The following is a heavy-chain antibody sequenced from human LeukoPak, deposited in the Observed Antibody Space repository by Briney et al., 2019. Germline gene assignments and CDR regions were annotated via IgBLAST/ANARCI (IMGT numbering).Heavy chain of an antibody. D-gene: IGHD3-16*01. V-gene: IGHV3-53*01. Sequence: PGGSLRLSCAASEFTVITNDMTWVRQAPGKGLEWVSVLYSYGNTKYADSVQGRFTISRDNSKNTLYLEMNSLSPDDTAVYYCARGVGPLAANTLAYWGQVTLVTVAS. CDR2: LYSYGNT. J-gene: IGHJ4*02. CDR3: ARGVGPLAANTLAY. CDR1: EFTVITND.